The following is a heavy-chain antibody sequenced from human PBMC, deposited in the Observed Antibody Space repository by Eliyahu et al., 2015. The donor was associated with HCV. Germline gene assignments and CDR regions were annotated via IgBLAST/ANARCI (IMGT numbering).Heavy chain of an antibody. CDR1: GFTFSTNW. J-gene: IGHJ4*02. CDR3: ARGGVVGAVDS. V-gene: IGHV3-74*01. D-gene: IGHD1-26*01. CDR2: INSDGRFT. Sequence: EVQPVESGGGLVQPGGSLKLSCSASGFTFSTNWMHWVRQAPGKGLVWVSRINSDGRFTSYADSVKGRFTISRDNAKNTLYLQMNSLRDEDTALYYCARGGVVGAVDSWGQGTLVTVSS.